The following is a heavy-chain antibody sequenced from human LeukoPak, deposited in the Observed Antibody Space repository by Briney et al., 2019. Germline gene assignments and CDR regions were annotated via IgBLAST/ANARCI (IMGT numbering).Heavy chain of an antibody. V-gene: IGHV5-51*01. CDR3: ARQFETAMVYSDY. J-gene: IGHJ4*02. Sequence: GESLKISCKASGYSFTSYWIGWVRQVPGKGLEWMGIIYPGDSDTRYSPSFQGQVTISADKSISTAYLQWSSLKASDTAMYYCARQFETAMVYSDYWGQGNLVTVSS. CDR1: GYSFTSYW. D-gene: IGHD5-18*01. CDR2: IYPGDSDT.